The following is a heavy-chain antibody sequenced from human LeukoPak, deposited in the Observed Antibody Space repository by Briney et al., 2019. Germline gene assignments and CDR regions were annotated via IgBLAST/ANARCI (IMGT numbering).Heavy chain of an antibody. CDR1: GFTFSSYA. V-gene: IGHV3-30*04. CDR2: ISYDGSNK. CDR3: ARTYFDILTGYYKSFDAFDI. D-gene: IGHD3-9*01. Sequence: GGSLRLSCAASGFTFSSYAMHWVRQAPGKGLEWVAVISYDGSNKYYADSVKGRFTLSRDNSKNTLYLQMNSLSAEDTAVYYCARTYFDILTGYYKSFDAFDIWGHGTMVTVSS. J-gene: IGHJ3*02.